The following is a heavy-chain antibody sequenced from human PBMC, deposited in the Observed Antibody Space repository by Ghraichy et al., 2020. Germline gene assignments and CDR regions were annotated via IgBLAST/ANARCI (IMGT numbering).Heavy chain of an antibody. D-gene: IGHD4-17*01. CDR2: IYYSGST. CDR1: GDSISSYY. J-gene: IGHJ3*02. CDR3: AGAGDYNDAFDI. V-gene: IGHV4-59*01. Sequence: SETLSLTCTVSGDSISSYYWSWIRQPPGKGLEWIGYIYYSGSTNYNPSLKSRLTISVDTSKNQFSLKLSSVTAADTAVYYCAGAGDYNDAFDIWGQGTMVTVSS.